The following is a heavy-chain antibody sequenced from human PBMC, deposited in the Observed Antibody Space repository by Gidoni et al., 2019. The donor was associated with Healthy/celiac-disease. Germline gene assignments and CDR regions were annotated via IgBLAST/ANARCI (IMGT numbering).Heavy chain of an antibody. CDR1: GGSISSSSYY. Sequence: QLQLQESGPGLVKPSETLSLTCTVSGGSISSSSYYWGWIRQPPGKGLEWIGSIYYSGSTYYNPSLKSRVTISVDTSKNQFSLKLSSVTAADTAVYYCARHRIFDEMTWFDPWGQGTLVTVSS. CDR3: ARHRIFDEMTWFDP. V-gene: IGHV4-39*01. J-gene: IGHJ5*02. CDR2: IYYSGST.